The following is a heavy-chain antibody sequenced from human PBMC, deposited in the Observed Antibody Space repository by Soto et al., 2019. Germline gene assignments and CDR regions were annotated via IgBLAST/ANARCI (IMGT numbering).Heavy chain of an antibody. CDR2: IYQSEYA. CDR3: ARGDTRLGELSHNY. V-gene: IGHV4-30-2*06. D-gene: IGHD3-16*02. Sequence: SETLSLTCVVSGGSVSSGGHSWSWIRQSPGKGLEWVGSIYQSEYAYYSPSLRSRVAISVDRSNNQVSLRMTSMTAADTAIYYCARGDTRLGELSHNYWGQGTLVTVSS. J-gene: IGHJ4*02. CDR1: GGSVSSGGHS.